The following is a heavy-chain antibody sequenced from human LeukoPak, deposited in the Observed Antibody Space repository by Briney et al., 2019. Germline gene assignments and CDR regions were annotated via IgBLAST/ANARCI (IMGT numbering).Heavy chain of an antibody. Sequence: GGSLRLSCAASGFTVSSNYMSWVRQAPGKGLEWVSVIYSGGSTYYADSVKGRFTISRDNSKNTLYLQMNSLRAEDTAVYYCAKYRSGTVPNFDYWGQGTLVTVSS. CDR3: AKYRSGTVPNFDY. D-gene: IGHD6-13*01. CDR2: IYSGGST. CDR1: GFTVSSNY. V-gene: IGHV3-53*01. J-gene: IGHJ4*02.